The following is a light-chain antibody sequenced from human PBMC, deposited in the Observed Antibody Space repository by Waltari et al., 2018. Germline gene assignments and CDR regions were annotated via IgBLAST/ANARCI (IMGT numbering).Light chain of an antibody. J-gene: IGKJ3*01. V-gene: IGKV1-17*01. Sequence: DIQMSQYPSSLSSSAGDRVTINCRASQGISTYLNWYQQKPGKAPKRLIYAASSLESGVPSRFSGSGSGTDFTLTISSLQPEDFATYYCLQYNSNPFTFGPGTKLDIK. CDR1: QGISTY. CDR3: LQYNSNPFT. CDR2: AAS.